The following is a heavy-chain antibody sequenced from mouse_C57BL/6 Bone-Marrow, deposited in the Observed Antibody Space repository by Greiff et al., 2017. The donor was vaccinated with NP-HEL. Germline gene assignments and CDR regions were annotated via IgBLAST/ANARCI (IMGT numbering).Heavy chain of an antibody. V-gene: IGHV1-81*01. D-gene: IGHD2-4*01. CDR3: ARLGLRPSWFAY. Sequence: VQLQQSGAELARPGASVKLSCKASGYTFTSYGISWVKQRPGQGLEWIGEIYPRSGNTYYNEKFKGKATLTADKSSSTAYMELRSLTSEDSAVYFCARLGLRPSWFAYWGQGTLVTVSA. CDR1: GYTFTSYG. J-gene: IGHJ3*01. CDR2: IYPRSGNT.